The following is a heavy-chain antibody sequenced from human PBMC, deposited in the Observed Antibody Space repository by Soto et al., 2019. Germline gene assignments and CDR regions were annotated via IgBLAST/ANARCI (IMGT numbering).Heavy chain of an antibody. CDR3: AREAQQWLGYHIFDY. J-gene: IGHJ4*02. Sequence: QVQLQESGPGLVKPSQTLSLTCTVSGGSISSGGYYWSWIRQHPGKGLEWLGYIYYSGSTYYTPSLKCRVTMSGDTSKNQFSLKLSSVPAADTAVYYCAREAQQWLGYHIFDYWGQGTLVTVSS. CDR2: IYYSGST. D-gene: IGHD6-19*01. V-gene: IGHV4-31*03. CDR1: GGSISSGGYY.